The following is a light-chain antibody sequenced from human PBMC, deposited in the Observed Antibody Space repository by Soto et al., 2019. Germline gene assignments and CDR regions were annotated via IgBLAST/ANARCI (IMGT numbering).Light chain of an antibody. CDR2: EGG. J-gene: IGLJ1*01. CDR3: GSSAPSRTFV. V-gene: IGLV2-23*01. CDR1: SSAVGSYRF. Sequence: QSALTQPASVSGSPGQSITISCTGSSSAVGSYRFVSWYQHHPGKVPKHIIYEGGKRPSGVSNRFSGSEPGNTASLTISGLQAEDEADYYCGSSAPSRTFVFGTGTKVTVL.